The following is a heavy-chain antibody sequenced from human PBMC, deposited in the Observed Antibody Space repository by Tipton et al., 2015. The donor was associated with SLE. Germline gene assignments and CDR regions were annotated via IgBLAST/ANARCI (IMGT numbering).Heavy chain of an antibody. CDR2: IYYSGGT. Sequence: TLSLTCTVSDDSFSTYYWSWIRQPPGGGLEWFGYIYYSGGTNYNPSLKSRVTISVDTSKNQFSLNLSSVTAADTAIYYCARVGYSGTSPYYYYYMDVWGKGTTVTVSS. V-gene: IGHV4-59*01. D-gene: IGHD1-26*01. CDR1: DDSFSTYY. CDR3: ARVGYSGTSPYYYYYMDV. J-gene: IGHJ6*03.